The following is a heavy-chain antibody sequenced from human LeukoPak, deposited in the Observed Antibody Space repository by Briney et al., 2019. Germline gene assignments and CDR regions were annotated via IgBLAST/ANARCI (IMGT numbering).Heavy chain of an antibody. D-gene: IGHD2-15*01. CDR2: IKQDGSEK. CDR3: ATLGDIVVVVAAYFDY. J-gene: IGHJ4*02. Sequence: GGSLRLSCAASGFTVSSNYMSWVRQAPGKGLEWVANIKQDGSEKYYVDSVKGRFTISRDNAKNSLYLQMNSLRAEDTAVYYCATLGDIVVVVAAYFDYWGQGTLVTVSS. CDR1: GFTVSSNY. V-gene: IGHV3-7*01.